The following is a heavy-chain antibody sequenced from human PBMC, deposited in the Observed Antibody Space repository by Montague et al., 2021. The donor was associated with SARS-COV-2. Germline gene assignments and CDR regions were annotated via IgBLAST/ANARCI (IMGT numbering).Heavy chain of an antibody. CDR2: ISGSGGST. D-gene: IGHD3-10*01. CDR3: AKDRWFGESTAGFDY. J-gene: IGHJ4*02. CDR1: GFTFSSYA. V-gene: IGHV3-23*01. Sequence: SLRLSCAASGFTFSSYAMSWVRQAPGKGLEWVSAISGSGGSTYYXDSXQGRFTISRDNSKSTLYLQMNSLRAEDTAVYYCAKDRWFGESTAGFDYWGQGTLVTVSS.